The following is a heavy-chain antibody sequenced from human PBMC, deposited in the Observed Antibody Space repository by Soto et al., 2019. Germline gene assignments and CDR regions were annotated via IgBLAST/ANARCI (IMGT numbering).Heavy chain of an antibody. J-gene: IGHJ4*02. D-gene: IGHD1-26*01. Sequence: ASVKVSCKASGYTVTSYDINGVRQATGQGLEWMGWMNPNSGNTGYAQKFQGRVTMTRNTSISTAYMELSSLRSEDTAVYYCARVNGIVGATHFFDYWGQGTLVTVSS. CDR1: GYTVTSYD. V-gene: IGHV1-8*01. CDR3: ARVNGIVGATHFFDY. CDR2: MNPNSGNT.